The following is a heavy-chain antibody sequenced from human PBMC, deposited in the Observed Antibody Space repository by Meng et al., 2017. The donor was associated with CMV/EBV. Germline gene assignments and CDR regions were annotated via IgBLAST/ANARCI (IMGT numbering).Heavy chain of an antibody. Sequence: SETLSLTCTVSGGSISSSSYYWGWIRQPPGKGLEWIGSIYYSGSTYYNPSLKSRVTISVDTSKNQFSLKLSSVTAADTAVYYCARLVNFWSGYYGYWYFDLWGHGTLVTVSS. J-gene: IGHJ2*01. CDR1: GGSISSSSYY. CDR2: IYYSGST. V-gene: IGHV4-39*01. D-gene: IGHD3-3*01. CDR3: ARLVNFWSGYYGYWYFDL.